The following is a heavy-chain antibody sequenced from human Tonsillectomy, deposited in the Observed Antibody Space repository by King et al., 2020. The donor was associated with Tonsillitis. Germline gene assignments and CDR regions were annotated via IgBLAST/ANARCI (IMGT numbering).Heavy chain of an antibody. CDR2: INHSGST. Sequence: VQLQQWGAGLLKPSETLSLTCAVYGGSFSGYYWSWIRQPPGKGLEWIGEINHSGSTNYNPSLKSRVTVSVDTSKNRFSLKLSSVTAADTAVYYCASLARGYSYGYPDYWGQGTLVTVSS. CDR1: GGSFSGYY. V-gene: IGHV4-34*01. J-gene: IGHJ4*02. D-gene: IGHD5-18*01. CDR3: ASLARGYSYGYPDY.